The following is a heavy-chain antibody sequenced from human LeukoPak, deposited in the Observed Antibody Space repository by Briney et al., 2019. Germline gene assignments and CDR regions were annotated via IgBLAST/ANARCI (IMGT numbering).Heavy chain of an antibody. J-gene: IGHJ3*01. CDR3: ARCSAAEAFDL. CDR1: GFTLSAFG. CDR2: FWYDGSRQ. Sequence: PGGSLRLSCAASGFTLSAFGMHWVRQAPGKGLESVAVFWYDGSRQYYADSVKGRFTISRDNSMSTLYLQMNSLRAEDTAAYFCARCSAAEAFDLWGQGTMVIVSS. V-gene: IGHV3-33*01. D-gene: IGHD6-25*01.